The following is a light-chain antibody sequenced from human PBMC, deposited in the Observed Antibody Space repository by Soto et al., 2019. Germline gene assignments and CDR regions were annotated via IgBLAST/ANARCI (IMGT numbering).Light chain of an antibody. V-gene: IGLV4-69*01. CDR3: QTWGTASYV. CDR2: VRSDGSH. CDR1: SGHSDYA. Sequence: QLVLTQSPSASASLGDSVKLTCTVSSGHSDYAIAWHQQQPEKGPRYLMKVRSDGSHTKGDGVPDRFSGSSSGAERYLTISSLQSEDEADYYCQTWGTASYVFGGGTKVTVL. J-gene: IGLJ1*01.